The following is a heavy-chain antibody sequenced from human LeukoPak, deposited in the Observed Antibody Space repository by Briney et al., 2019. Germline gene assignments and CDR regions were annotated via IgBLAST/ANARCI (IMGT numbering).Heavy chain of an antibody. J-gene: IGHJ4*02. Sequence: GGSLRLSCAASGFTFSSYSMNWVRQAPGKGLEWVSSISSSSYIYYADSVKGRFTISRDNAKNSLYLQMNSLRAEDTAVYYCAGYYDSSGYYYKWYHFDYWGQGTLVTVSS. CDR3: AGYYDSSGYYYKWYHFDY. CDR2: ISSSSYI. V-gene: IGHV3-21*01. D-gene: IGHD3-22*01. CDR1: GFTFSSYS.